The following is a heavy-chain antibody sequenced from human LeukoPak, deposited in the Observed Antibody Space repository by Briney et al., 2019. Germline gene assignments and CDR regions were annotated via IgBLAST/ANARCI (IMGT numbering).Heavy chain of an antibody. Sequence: GGSLGLSCAASGFTFSDYYMSWIRQAPGKGLEWVSYISSSGSTIYYADSVKGRFTISRDNAKNSLYLQMNSLRAEDTAVYYCARELGAYYYDSSGRRPYWGQGTLVTVSS. D-gene: IGHD3-22*01. V-gene: IGHV3-11*04. CDR1: GFTFSDYY. CDR2: ISSSGSTI. J-gene: IGHJ4*02. CDR3: ARELGAYYYDSSGRRPY.